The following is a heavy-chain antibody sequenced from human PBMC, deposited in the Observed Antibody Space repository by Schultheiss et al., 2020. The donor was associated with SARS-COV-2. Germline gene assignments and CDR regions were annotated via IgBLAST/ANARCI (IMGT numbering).Heavy chain of an antibody. Sequence: GESLKISCAASGFTLSSYAMNWVRQAPGKGLEWVATIWNDGSNKLYADSVKGRFTISRDNSKNTVVLQLNSLRAEDTAVYYCARDYCSGESCYCFAYWGQGTLVTVSS. J-gene: IGHJ4*02. D-gene: IGHD2-15*01. CDR2: IWNDGSNK. CDR3: ARDYCSGESCYCFAY. V-gene: IGHV3-33*08. CDR1: GFTLSSYA.